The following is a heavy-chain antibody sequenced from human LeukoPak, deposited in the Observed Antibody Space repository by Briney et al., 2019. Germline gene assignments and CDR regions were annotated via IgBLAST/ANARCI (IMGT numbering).Heavy chain of an antibody. CDR1: GFTFSSYA. CDR2: ISGSGGST. CDR3: ARALAVAGTGGFDP. J-gene: IGHJ5*02. Sequence: GGSLRLSCAASGFTFSSYAMSWVRQAPGKGLEWVSAISGSGGSTYYADSVKGRFSISRDNSKNTLYLQMNSLRAEDTAVYYCARALAVAGTGGFDPWGQGTLVTVSS. V-gene: IGHV3-23*01. D-gene: IGHD6-19*01.